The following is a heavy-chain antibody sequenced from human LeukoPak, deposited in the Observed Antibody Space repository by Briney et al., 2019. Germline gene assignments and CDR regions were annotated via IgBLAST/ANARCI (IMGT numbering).Heavy chain of an antibody. CDR1: GFTFSSYG. J-gene: IGHJ4*02. V-gene: IGHV3-30*18. Sequence: PGGSLRLSCAASGFTFSSYGMHWVRQAPGKGLEWVAVISYDGSNKYYADSVKGRFTISRDNSKNTLYLQMNSLRAEDTAVYYCAKDPYYYDSSALHYFDYWGQGTLVTVSS. D-gene: IGHD3-22*01. CDR2: ISYDGSNK. CDR3: AKDPYYYDSSALHYFDY.